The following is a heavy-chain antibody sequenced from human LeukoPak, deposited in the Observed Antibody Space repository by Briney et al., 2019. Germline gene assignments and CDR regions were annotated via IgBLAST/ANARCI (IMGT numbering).Heavy chain of an antibody. J-gene: IGHJ4*02. V-gene: IGHV3-7*01. Sequence: GGSLRLSCAASGFTFSSYWMSWVRQAPGKGLEWVANIKQDGSEKYYVDSVKGRFTISRDNAKNSLYLQMNSLRAEDTAVYYCARGLPGWELYIDYWGQGTLVTVSS. CDR3: ARGLPGWELYIDY. D-gene: IGHD1-26*01. CDR1: GFTFSSYW. CDR2: IKQDGSEK.